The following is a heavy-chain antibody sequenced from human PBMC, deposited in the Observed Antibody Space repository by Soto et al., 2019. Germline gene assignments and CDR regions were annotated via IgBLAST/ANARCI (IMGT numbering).Heavy chain of an antibody. Sequence: PGGSLRLSCAASGFTFDDYTMHWVRQAPGKGLEWVSLISWDGGSTYYADSVKGRFTISRDNSKNSLYLQMNSLRTEDTALYYCAKDNGGGVISRFDYWGQGTLVTVSS. CDR3: AKDNGGGVISRFDY. CDR2: ISWDGGST. D-gene: IGHD3-16*02. J-gene: IGHJ4*02. CDR1: GFTFDDYT. V-gene: IGHV3-43*01.